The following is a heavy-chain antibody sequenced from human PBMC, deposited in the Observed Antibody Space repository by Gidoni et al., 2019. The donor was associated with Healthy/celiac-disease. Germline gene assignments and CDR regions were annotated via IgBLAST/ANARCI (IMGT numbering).Heavy chain of an antibody. CDR3: AKDIGTYYYDSSGYLDY. Sequence: EVQLVESGGGLVQPGRSLRLSCAASGFTFDDYAMHWVRQAPGKGLEWVSGISWNSGSIGYADSVKGRFTISRDNAKNSLYLQMNSLRAEDTALYYCAKDIGTYYYDSSGYLDYWGQGTLVTVSS. V-gene: IGHV3-9*01. CDR1: GFTFDDYA. CDR2: ISWNSGSI. D-gene: IGHD3-22*01. J-gene: IGHJ4*02.